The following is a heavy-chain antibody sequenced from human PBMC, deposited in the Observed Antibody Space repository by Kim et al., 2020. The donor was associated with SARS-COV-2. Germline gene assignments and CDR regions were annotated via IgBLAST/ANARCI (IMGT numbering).Heavy chain of an antibody. J-gene: IGHJ6*03. Sequence: SVKVSCKASGGTFSSYAISWVRQAPGQGLEWMGGIILILGIANYAQKFQGRVTITADKSTSTAYMELSSLRSEDTAVYYCARCMFTGERPYYYYYYMDVWGKGTTVTVSS. CDR1: GGTFSSYA. V-gene: IGHV1-69*10. CDR2: IILILGIA. CDR3: ARCMFTGERPYYYYYYMDV. D-gene: IGHD3-16*01.